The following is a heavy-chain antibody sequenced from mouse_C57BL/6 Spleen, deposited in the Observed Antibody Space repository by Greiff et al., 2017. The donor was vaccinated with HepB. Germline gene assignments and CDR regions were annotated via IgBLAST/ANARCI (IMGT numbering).Heavy chain of an antibody. Sequence: VQLQQPGPELVKPGASVKISCKASGYSFTDYNMNWVKQSNGKSLEWIGVINPNYGTTSYNQKFKGKATLTVDQSSSTAYMQLNSLTSEDSAVYYCARRRLGGGQDAMDYWGQGTSVTVSS. CDR3: ARRRLGGGQDAMDY. CDR2: INPNYGTT. V-gene: IGHV1-39*01. D-gene: IGHD3-1*01. CDR1: GYSFTDYN. J-gene: IGHJ4*01.